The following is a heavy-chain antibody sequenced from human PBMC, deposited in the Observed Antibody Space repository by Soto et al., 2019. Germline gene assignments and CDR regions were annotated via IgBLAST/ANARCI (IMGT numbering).Heavy chain of an antibody. J-gene: IGHJ4*02. CDR1: GCSISSSSYY. V-gene: IGHV4-39*01. CDR3: ARHCSGGSCYSKRPHPFDY. Sequence: PSETMSLTCTVSGCSISSSSYYWGWIRQPPGKGLEWIGSIYYSGSTYYNPSLKSRVTISVDTSKNQFSLKLSSVTAADTAVYYCARHCSGGSCYSKRPHPFDYWGQGTLVTVSS. D-gene: IGHD2-15*01. CDR2: IYYSGST.